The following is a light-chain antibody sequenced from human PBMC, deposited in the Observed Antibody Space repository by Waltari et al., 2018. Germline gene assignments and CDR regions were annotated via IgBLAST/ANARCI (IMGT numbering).Light chain of an antibody. CDR2: KDS. CDR1: SLPKLY. J-gene: IGLJ2*01. Sequence: SYDLTQPPSVSVSPGQTARITCSGDSLPKLYSYWYQQKPGQAPVLLIYKDSERPSGIPERFSGSSSWTTATLTISGVQAEDEADYYCQSADTNFANHVVFGGGTQLTVL. CDR3: QSADTNFANHVV. V-gene: IGLV3-25*03.